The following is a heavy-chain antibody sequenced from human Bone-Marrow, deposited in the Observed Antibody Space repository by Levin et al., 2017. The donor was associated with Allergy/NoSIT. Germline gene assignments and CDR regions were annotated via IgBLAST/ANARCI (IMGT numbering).Heavy chain of an antibody. CDR3: THDDSGYYRLLY. D-gene: IGHD3-22*01. Sequence: NPGGSLRLSCVVSGLTFKDAWMTWVRQAPGKGLEWVGRIKSLRSGGTTDYTAPVKGRFTMSRDDSKNTLYLQMSSLKSEDTAVYYCTHDDSGYYRLLYWGQGTVVTVSS. J-gene: IGHJ4*02. CDR2: IKSLRSGGTT. V-gene: IGHV3-15*01. CDR1: GLTFKDAW.